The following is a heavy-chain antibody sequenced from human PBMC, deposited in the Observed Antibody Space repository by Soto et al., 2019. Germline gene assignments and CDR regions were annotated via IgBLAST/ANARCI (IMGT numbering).Heavy chain of an antibody. D-gene: IGHD2-15*01. CDR3: EKRRGAGGHFDY. CDR1: GFTFSSYA. V-gene: IGHV3-23*01. Sequence: GGSLRLSCVASGFTFSSYAMGWVRQGPGKGLEWVAVVSIGGSTHYADSVRGRFTISRDNSKNTLSLQMNSLTAEDTAVYFCEKRRGAGGHFDYWGQGALVTVSS. CDR2: VSIGGST. J-gene: IGHJ4*02.